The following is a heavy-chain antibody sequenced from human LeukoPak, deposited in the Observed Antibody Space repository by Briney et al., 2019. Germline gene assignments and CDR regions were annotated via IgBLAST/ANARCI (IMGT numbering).Heavy chain of an antibody. D-gene: IGHD5-12*01. CDR3: ASLATIRGRDDAFDI. Sequence: APGKVSCQASGYTFTGYYIHWVRQAPGQRLEGMGWVNPNSGGTNYAQKFQGRVTMTRDTSISTAYMELSRLRSDDTAVYYCASLATIRGRDDAFDIWGQGTMVTVSS. J-gene: IGHJ3*02. V-gene: IGHV1-2*02. CDR2: VNPNSGGT. CDR1: GYTFTGYY.